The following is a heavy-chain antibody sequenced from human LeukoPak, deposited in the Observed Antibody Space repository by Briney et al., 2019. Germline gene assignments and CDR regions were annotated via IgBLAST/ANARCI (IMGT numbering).Heavy chain of an antibody. V-gene: IGHV4-59*08. D-gene: IGHD2-15*01. CDR2: IYYSGST. J-gene: IGHJ2*01. Sequence: SETLSLTCTVSGGSISSYYWSWIRQPPGKGLEWIGYIYYSGSTNYNPSLKSRVTESVDTSKNQFSLKLSSVTAADTAVYYCARQVDITPGWYFDLWGRGTLVTVSS. CDR3: ARQVDITPGWYFDL. CDR1: GGSISSYY.